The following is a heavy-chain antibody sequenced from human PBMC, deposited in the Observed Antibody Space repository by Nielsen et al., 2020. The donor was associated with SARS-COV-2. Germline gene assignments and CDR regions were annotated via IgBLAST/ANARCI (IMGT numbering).Heavy chain of an antibody. J-gene: IGHJ6*02. CDR2: ISYDGSNK. CDR3: AKDIVANSDPLLRVSYYYYYYGMDV. D-gene: IGHD5-12*01. Sequence: GGSLRLSCAASGFTFSSYGMHWVRQAPGKGLEWVAVISYDGSNKYYADSVKGRFTISRDNSKNTLYLQMNSLRAEDTAVYYCAKDIVANSDPLLRVSYYYYYYGMDVWGQGTTVTVSS. CDR1: GFTFSSYG. V-gene: IGHV3-30*18.